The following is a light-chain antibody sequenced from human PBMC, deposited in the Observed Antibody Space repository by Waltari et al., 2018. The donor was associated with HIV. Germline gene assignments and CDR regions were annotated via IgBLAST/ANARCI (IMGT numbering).Light chain of an antibody. J-gene: IGLJ3*02. Sequence: QSVLTQPPSASGTPGQPVTIPCSGSTSNIETQWVYWYQQLPGTAPKLLIYRNYKRPSGVPERFSVSKSGASASLVISGLRSEDEADYYCEAWDSTLKETLFGGGTKLTVL. CDR2: RNY. CDR1: TSNIETQW. V-gene: IGLV1-47*01. CDR3: EAWDSTLKETL.